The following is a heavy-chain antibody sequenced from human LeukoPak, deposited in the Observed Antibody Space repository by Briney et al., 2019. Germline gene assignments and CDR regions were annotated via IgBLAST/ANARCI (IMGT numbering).Heavy chain of an antibody. V-gene: IGHV3-23*01. J-gene: IGHJ4*02. D-gene: IGHD3-22*01. CDR1: GFTFSSYA. CDR3: AKDRGSGYHYFDY. CDR2: ISTSGENA. Sequence: GGSLRLSCPVSGFTFSSYAMSWVRQAPGRGLEWVPVISTSGENAYYADSVKGRFTISRDNSKNKLYLQMNSLRAEDTAVYYCAKDRGSGYHYFDYWGQGTLVTVSS.